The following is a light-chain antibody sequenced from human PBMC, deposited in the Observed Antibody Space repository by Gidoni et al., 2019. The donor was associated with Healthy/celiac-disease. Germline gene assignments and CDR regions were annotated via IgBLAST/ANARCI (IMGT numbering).Light chain of an antibody. Sequence: IQMTQSPSSLSASVGDRVTIPCRASQSISSYLNWYQQKPGKAPKLLIYAASSLQSGVPSRFSGSGSGTDFTLTISSLQPEDFATYYCQQSYSTPLTFGGGTKVEIK. J-gene: IGKJ4*01. V-gene: IGKV1-39*01. CDR2: AAS. CDR3: QQSYSTPLT. CDR1: QSISSY.